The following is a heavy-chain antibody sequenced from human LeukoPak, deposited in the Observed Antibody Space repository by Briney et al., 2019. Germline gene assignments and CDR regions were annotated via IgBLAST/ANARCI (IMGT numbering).Heavy chain of an antibody. D-gene: IGHD3-22*01. V-gene: IGHV4-38-2*02. CDR3: ARRDDSSGYHKIFDY. CDR1: GYSISSHYY. Sequence: SETMSLTCTVYGYSISSHYYWGWIRQPPGKGLEWIGSIYHSGNTYYNPSLKSRVTISIATSKNEFYLKLSSLTDADTAVYFCARRDDSSGYHKIFDYWGPGTLVTVSS. J-gene: IGHJ4*02. CDR2: IYHSGNT.